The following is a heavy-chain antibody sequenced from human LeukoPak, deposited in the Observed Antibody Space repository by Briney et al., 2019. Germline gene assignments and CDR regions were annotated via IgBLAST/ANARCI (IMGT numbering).Heavy chain of an antibody. CDR2: IYYSGST. V-gene: IGHV4-59*08. D-gene: IGHD5-18*01. J-gene: IGHJ4*02. Sequence: SETLSLTCTVSGGSISNYYWSRIRQPPGKGLEWIGYIYYSGSTNYNPSLKSRVTISVYTSKNQFSLKLTSVTAADTAVYYCARHGYTYGNFDYWGQGTLVTVSS. CDR1: GGSISNYY. CDR3: ARHGYTYGNFDY.